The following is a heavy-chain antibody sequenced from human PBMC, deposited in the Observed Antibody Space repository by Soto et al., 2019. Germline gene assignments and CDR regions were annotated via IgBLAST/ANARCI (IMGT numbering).Heavy chain of an antibody. CDR1: GYTFTGYY. V-gene: IGHV1-2*02. Sequence: ASVKVSCKVSGYTFTGYYMHWVRQAPGQGLEWMGWINPNSGGTNYAQKFQGRVTMTRDTSISTAYMELSRLRSDDTAVYYCARDPYSSSPRGYFDYWGQGTLVTVSS. D-gene: IGHD6-13*01. CDR2: INPNSGGT. J-gene: IGHJ4*02. CDR3: ARDPYSSSPRGYFDY.